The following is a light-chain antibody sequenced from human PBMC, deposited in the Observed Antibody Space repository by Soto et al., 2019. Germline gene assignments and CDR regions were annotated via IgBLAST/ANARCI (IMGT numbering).Light chain of an antibody. J-gene: IGKJ1*01. CDR1: QSISSW. CDR2: DAS. CDR3: QQYGDRPRT. V-gene: IGKV1-5*01. Sequence: DIQMTQSPSTLSASLGDRVTITCRASQSISSWLAWYQQKPGKAPKLLIYDASSLESGVPSRFSGSGSGTDFTLTISRLAPEDFAVYLCQQYGDRPRTFGQGTKVDIK.